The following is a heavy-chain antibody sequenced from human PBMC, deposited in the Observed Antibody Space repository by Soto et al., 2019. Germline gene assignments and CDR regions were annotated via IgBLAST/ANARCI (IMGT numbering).Heavy chain of an antibody. CDR2: ISGSSYI. Sequence: EVQLLESGGGLVQPGGSLRLSCAASGFTFSSYAMNWVRQAPGKGLEWVSGISGSSYIYYADSVKGRFTISRDNAKNSLYLQMNSLRAEDTAVYYCARAFAVNEADYGMDVWGQGTTVTVSS. CDR3: ARAFAVNEADYGMDV. CDR1: GFTFSSYA. D-gene: IGHD1-1*01. V-gene: IGHV3-21*01. J-gene: IGHJ6*02.